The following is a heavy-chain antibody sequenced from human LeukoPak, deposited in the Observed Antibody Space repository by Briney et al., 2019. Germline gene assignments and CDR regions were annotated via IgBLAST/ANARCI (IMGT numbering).Heavy chain of an antibody. V-gene: IGHV3-30-3*01. CDR3: ARVGDSGAVAHGMDV. CDR2: ISYDGSNK. Sequence: GRSLRLSCAASGFTFSSYAMHWVRQAPGKGLEWVAVISYDGSNKYYADSVKGRFTISRDNSKNTLYLQMNSLRAEDTAVYYCARVGDSGAVAHGMDVCGQGTTVTVSS. J-gene: IGHJ6*02. D-gene: IGHD6-19*01. CDR1: GFTFSSYA.